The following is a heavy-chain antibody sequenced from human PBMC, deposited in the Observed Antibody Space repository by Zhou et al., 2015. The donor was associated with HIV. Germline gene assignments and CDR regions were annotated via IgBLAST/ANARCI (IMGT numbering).Heavy chain of an antibody. Sequence: EVQLVESGGGLVQPGGSLRLSCAASGFYFTGSAMHWVRQAPGKGLEWVGRIRAIVNSYATSYSASVKGRFIMSRDDSKSTAYLHMNRLKTEDTATYYCTRGPIIGGLGTLVTVSS. CDR2: IRAIVNSYAT. CDR1: GFYFTGSA. V-gene: IGHV3-73*01. D-gene: IGHD3-10*01. J-gene: IGHJ4*02. CDR3: TRGPII.